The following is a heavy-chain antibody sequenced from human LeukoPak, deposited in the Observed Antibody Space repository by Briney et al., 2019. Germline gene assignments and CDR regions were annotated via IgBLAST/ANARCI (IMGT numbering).Heavy chain of an antibody. Sequence: GESLKISCKGSGYSFISYWIGWVRQMPGKGLEWMGIIYPGDSDTRYSPSFQGQVTISADKSISTAYLQWSSLKASDTAMYYCARLAVAGSSNDKYYLDYWGQGTLVTVSS. J-gene: IGHJ4*02. CDR2: IYPGDSDT. D-gene: IGHD6-19*01. V-gene: IGHV5-51*01. CDR3: ARLAVAGSSNDKYYLDY. CDR1: GYSFISYW.